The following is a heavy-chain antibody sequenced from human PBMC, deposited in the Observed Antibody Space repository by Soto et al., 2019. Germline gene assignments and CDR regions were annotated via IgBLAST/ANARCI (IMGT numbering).Heavy chain of an antibody. CDR3: GTQPGGGGY. J-gene: IGHJ4*02. V-gene: IGHV3-53*01. CDR1: GFTVSNNY. D-gene: IGHD2-2*01. Sequence: EVQLVESGGGLIQPGGSLRLSCAVSGFTVSNNYMSWVRQAPGKGLEGVSVIYSGGYTAYGDSVKGRFTISRDNSKNHKYLQIKTRTPAQPAVYSGGTQPGGGGYWGQGTLVTVSS. CDR2: IYSGGYT.